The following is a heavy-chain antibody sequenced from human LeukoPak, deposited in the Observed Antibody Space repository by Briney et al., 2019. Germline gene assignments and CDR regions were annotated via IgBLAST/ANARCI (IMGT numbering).Heavy chain of an antibody. Sequence: SVKVSCKASGGTFSSYAISWVRQAPGQGLEWMGGIIPIFGTANYAQKFQGRVTITADESTSTVYMELSSLRSEDTAVYYCARDPDTMVRGYRDWFDPWGQGTLVTVSS. V-gene: IGHV1-69*01. CDR1: GGTFSSYA. CDR2: IIPIFGTA. D-gene: IGHD3-10*01. CDR3: ARDPDTMVRGYRDWFDP. J-gene: IGHJ5*02.